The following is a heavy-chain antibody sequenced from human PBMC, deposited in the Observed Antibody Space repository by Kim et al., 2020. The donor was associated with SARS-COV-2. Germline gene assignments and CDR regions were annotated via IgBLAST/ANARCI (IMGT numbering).Heavy chain of an antibody. CDR1: GGSISSYY. J-gene: IGHJ4*02. CDR2: IYYSGST. CDR3: AREMITFGGVIGYFDY. Sequence: SETLSLTCTVSGGSISSYYWSWIRQPPGKGLEWIGYIYYSGSTNYNPSLKSRVTISVDTSKNQFSLKLSSVTAADTAVYYCAREMITFGGVIGYFDYWGQGTLVTVSS. D-gene: IGHD3-16*02. V-gene: IGHV4-59*13.